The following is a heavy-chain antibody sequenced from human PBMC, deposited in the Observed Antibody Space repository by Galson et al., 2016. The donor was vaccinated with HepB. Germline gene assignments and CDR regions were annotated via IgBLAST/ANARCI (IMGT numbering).Heavy chain of an antibody. CDR3: ARELDHSFYFDY. CDR1: GYTFNTYN. D-gene: IGHD1-14*01. CDR2: IKHSGGNT. J-gene: IGHJ4*02. Sequence: SVKVSCKASGYTFNTYNMHWVRQAPRQGLEWMGIIKHSGGNTIYAQKFQDRITMTRDTSTITVYMELISLRSEDTAVYYCARELDHSFYFDYWGQGTLLTVSS. V-gene: IGHV1-46*02.